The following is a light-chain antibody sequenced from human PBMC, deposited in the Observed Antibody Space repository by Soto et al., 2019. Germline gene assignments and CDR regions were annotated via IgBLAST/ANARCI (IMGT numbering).Light chain of an antibody. J-gene: IGLJ2*01. Sequence: QSALTQPRSVSGSPGQSVTISCTGTNNDIGVYNFVSWYQQHPGKAPKLIIYDVTARPSGVPDRFSGSKSGTTASLTISGLQGEDEADYYCCSYAGSHTFFGGGTKLTVL. V-gene: IGLV2-11*01. CDR2: DVT. CDR1: NNDIGVYNF. CDR3: CSYAGSHTF.